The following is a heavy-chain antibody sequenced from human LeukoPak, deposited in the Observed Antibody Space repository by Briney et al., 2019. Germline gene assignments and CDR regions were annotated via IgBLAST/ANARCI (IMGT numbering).Heavy chain of an antibody. CDR1: GFPFSSYV. D-gene: IGHD3-10*01. J-gene: IGHJ5*02. V-gene: IGHV3-33*06. Sequence: PGGSLRLSCAASGFPFSSYVMHWIRQAPDKGLEWVAVIWFDGGKIYYADSVKGRFTISRDNSKNTLYLQMNSLRAEDTAVYYCVKRGSGSYPFDPWGQGTLVTVSS. CDR3: VKRGSGSYPFDP. CDR2: IWFDGGKI.